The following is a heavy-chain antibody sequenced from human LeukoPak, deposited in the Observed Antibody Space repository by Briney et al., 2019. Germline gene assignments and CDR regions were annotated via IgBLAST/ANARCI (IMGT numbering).Heavy chain of an antibody. CDR2: VSYDGSNK. V-gene: IGHV3-30*03. CDR3: ARSGGVTTTLGY. CDR1: GFTFSSYG. D-gene: IGHD4-17*01. Sequence: GGSLRLSCAASGFTFSSYGMHWVRQAPGKGLEWVAVVSYDGSNKYYADSVKGRFTISRDNSKNTLYLQMNSLRAEDAAVYYCARSGGVTTTLGYWGQGTLVTVSS. J-gene: IGHJ4*02.